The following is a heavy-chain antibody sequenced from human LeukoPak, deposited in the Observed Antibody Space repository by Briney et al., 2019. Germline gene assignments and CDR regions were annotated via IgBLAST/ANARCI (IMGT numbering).Heavy chain of an antibody. CDR3: ARRATAMPSSYFHY. V-gene: IGHV5-51*01. CDR1: GYNFGNYW. D-gene: IGHD5-18*01. J-gene: IGHJ4*02. CDR2: IYPGDSDT. Sequence: RGESLKISCKGSGYNFGNYWIGWVRQMPGKGLEWMGIIYPGDSDTRYSPSFQGQVTISADRSITTAYLQWSSLRASDTGIYYCARRATAMPSSYFHYWGQGTLVTVSS.